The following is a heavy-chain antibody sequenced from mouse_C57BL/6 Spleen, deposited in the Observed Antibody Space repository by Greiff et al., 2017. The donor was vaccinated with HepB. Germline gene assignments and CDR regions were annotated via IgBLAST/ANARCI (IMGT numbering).Heavy chain of an antibody. CDR3: AREGGTRYFDY. J-gene: IGHJ2*01. CDR2: ISSGSSTI. Sequence: EVKLVESGGGLVKPGGSLKLSCAASGFTFSDYGMHWVRQAPEKGLEWVAYISSGSSTIYYADTVKGRFTISRDNAKNTLFLQMTSLRSEDTAMYYCAREGGTRYFDYWGQGTTLTVSS. D-gene: IGHD4-1*01. CDR1: GFTFSDYG. V-gene: IGHV5-17*01.